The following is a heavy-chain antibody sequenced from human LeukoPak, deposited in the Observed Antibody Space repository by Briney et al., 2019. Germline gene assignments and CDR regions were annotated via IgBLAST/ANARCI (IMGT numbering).Heavy chain of an antibody. J-gene: IGHJ5*02. CDR1: GGSISSYY. V-gene: IGHV4-4*07. Sequence: SETLSLTCTVSGGSISSYYWSWIRQPAGKGLEWIGRIYTSGSTNYNPSLKSRVTMSVDTSKNQFSLRLSSVTAADTAVYYCARDRYGSGIYYKCWFDPWGQGTMVTVSS. D-gene: IGHD3-10*01. CDR2: IYTSGST. CDR3: ARDRYGSGIYYKCWFDP.